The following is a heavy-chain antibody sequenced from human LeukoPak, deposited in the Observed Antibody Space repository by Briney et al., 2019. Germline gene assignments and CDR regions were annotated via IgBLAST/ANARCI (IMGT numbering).Heavy chain of an antibody. Sequence: ASVKVSCKASGYTFTSYDINWVRQATGQGLEWMGWMNPNSGNTGCAQKFQARVTMTRNTSISTAYMELSNLRSEDTAVYYCARGDPSSIAAHLKARSLFLWGQGTLVTVSS. V-gene: IGHV1-8*01. CDR1: GYTFTSYD. CDR3: ARGDPSSIAAHLKARSLFL. J-gene: IGHJ4*02. D-gene: IGHD6-6*01. CDR2: MNPNSGNT.